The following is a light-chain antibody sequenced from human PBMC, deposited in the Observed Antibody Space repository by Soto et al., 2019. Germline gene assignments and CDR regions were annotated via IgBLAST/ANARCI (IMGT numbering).Light chain of an antibody. CDR3: CSYAGSSSFVV. J-gene: IGLJ2*01. CDR1: SSDVGSYNL. Sequence: QSALTQPASVSGSPGQSITIPCTGTSSDVGSYNLVSWYQQHPGKAPKRMIYEGSKRPSGVSNRFSGSKSGNTASLTISGLQAEDEADYYSCSYAGSSSFVVFGRGTKVTVL. V-gene: IGLV2-23*03. CDR2: EGS.